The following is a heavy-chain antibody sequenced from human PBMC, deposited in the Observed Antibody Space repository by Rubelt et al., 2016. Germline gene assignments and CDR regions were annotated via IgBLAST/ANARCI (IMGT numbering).Heavy chain of an antibody. Sequence: QVQLQQWGAGLLKPSETLSLTCAVYGGSFSGYYWSWIRQPPGKGLEWIGEINHSGSTNYNPSLKSRVTISVDTSKNQFSLKLSSVTAADTAVYYCARDLALNYYDSKGYDPWGQGTLVTVSS. D-gene: IGHD3-22*01. CDR1: GGSFSGYY. J-gene: IGHJ5*02. V-gene: IGHV4-34*01. CDR3: ARDLALNYYDSKGYDP. CDR2: INHSGST.